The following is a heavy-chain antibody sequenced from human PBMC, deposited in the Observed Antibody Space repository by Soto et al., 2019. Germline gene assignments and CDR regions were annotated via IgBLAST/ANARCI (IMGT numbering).Heavy chain of an antibody. CDR2: ISYDGSNK. J-gene: IGHJ3*02. D-gene: IGHD2-21*02. CDR1: GFTFSSYA. Sequence: GGSLRLSCAASGFTFSSYAMHWVRQAPGKGLEWVAVISYDGSNKYYADSVKGRFTISRDNSKNTLYLQMNSLRAEDTAVYYCARGVYSGGNSGGMLGFDIWGQGTMVTVSS. V-gene: IGHV3-30*04. CDR3: ARGVYSGGNSGGMLGFDI.